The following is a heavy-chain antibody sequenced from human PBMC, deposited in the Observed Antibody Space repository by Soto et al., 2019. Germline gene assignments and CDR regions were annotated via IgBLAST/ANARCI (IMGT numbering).Heavy chain of an antibody. V-gene: IGHV4-39*01. Sequence: SETLSLTCTGSGGSISSSSYYWGWIGQPPGKGLEWIGSIYYSGSTYYNPSLKSRVTISVDTSKNQFSLKLSSVTAADTAVYYCARRLYYDSSGFEGGGMDVWGQGTTVT. CDR3: ARRLYYDSSGFEGGGMDV. D-gene: IGHD3-22*01. CDR1: GGSISSSSYY. J-gene: IGHJ6*02. CDR2: IYYSGST.